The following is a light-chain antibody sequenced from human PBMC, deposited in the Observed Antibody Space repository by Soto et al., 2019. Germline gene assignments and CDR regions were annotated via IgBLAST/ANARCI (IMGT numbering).Light chain of an antibody. CDR2: DVS. V-gene: IGLV2-14*01. J-gene: IGLJ2*01. Sequence: QSALTQPASVSGSPGQSITISCTGTSSDVGGYNYVSWYQQHTGKAPKLMIYDVSNRPSGVSNRFSGSKSGNTASLTISGLQDEDEADYYCSSYTSSSTSYVVFGGVTKLTVL. CDR1: SSDVGGYNY. CDR3: SSYTSSSTSYVV.